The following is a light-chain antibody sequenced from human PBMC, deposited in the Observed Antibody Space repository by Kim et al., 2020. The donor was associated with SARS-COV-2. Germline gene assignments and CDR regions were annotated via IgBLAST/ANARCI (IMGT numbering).Light chain of an antibody. CDR2: RNK. Sequence: QRVTISCSGSSSNIGSNYVYWYQQLPGTAPKLLICRNKQRPSGVPDRFSCSKSGTSASLAISGLRSEDEAYYYCAAWDDSLSGWVFGGGTQLTVL. V-gene: IGLV1-47*01. CDR3: AAWDDSLSGWV. J-gene: IGLJ3*02. CDR1: SSNIGSNY.